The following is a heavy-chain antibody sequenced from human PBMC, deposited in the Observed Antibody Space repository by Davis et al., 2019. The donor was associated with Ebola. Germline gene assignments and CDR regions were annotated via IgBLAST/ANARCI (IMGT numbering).Heavy chain of an antibody. CDR2: IKSKTDGGTT. CDR1: GFTFSNAW. J-gene: IGHJ6*02. D-gene: IGHD2-15*01. V-gene: IGHV3-15*07. Sequence: GESLKISCAASGFTFSNAWMNWVRQAPGKGLEWVGRIKSKTDGGTTDYAAPVKGRFTISRDDSKNTLYLQMNSLRAEDTAVYYCARDRSRQRGYCSGGSCYSRPYYYYGMDVWGQGTTVTVSS. CDR3: ARDRSRQRGYCSGGSCYSRPYYYYGMDV.